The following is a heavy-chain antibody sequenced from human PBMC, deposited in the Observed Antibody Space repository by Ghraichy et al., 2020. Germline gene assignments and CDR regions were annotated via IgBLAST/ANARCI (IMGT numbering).Heavy chain of an antibody. J-gene: IGHJ4*02. D-gene: IGHD3-10*01. Sequence: LNISCAASGFTFSTYVMHWVRQAPGKGLEYVSGISSNGDKTYYADSVKGRFTTSRDNSKNTLYLEMASLRAEDMAVYFCAREWDYGSGKYPLDQWGQGTLVAVSS. CDR2: ISSNGDKT. CDR3: AREWDYGSGKYPLDQ. CDR1: GFTFSTYV. V-gene: IGHV3-64*02.